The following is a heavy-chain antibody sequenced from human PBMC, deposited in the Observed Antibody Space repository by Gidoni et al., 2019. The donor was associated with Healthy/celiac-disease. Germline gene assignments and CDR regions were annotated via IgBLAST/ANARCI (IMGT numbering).Heavy chain of an antibody. Sequence: EVQLVQSGAEVKKPRESLRISCKGSGYSFTSYWISWVRQMPGKGLEWMGRIDPSDSYTNYSPSFQGHVTISADKSISTAYLQWSSLKASDTAMYYCARLVRMALSGNWFDPWGQGTLVTVSS. J-gene: IGHJ5*02. V-gene: IGHV5-10-1*03. D-gene: IGHD3-9*01. CDR1: GYSFTSYW. CDR3: ARLVRMALSGNWFDP. CDR2: IDPSDSYT.